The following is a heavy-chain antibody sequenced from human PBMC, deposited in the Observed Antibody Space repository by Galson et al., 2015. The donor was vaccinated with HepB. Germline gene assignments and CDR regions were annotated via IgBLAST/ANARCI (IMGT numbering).Heavy chain of an antibody. Sequence: SLRLSCAASGFTFSSHWMTWVRQAPGRGLEWVGNIEQDGTEINYVDSVKGRFTIYRDNAKISLYLQMNSMRVEDTAVYYCARSSGWTSDYWGQGTLVTVSS. D-gene: IGHD6-19*01. CDR2: IEQDGTEI. V-gene: IGHV3-7*03. CDR1: GFTFSSHW. CDR3: ARSSGWTSDY. J-gene: IGHJ4*02.